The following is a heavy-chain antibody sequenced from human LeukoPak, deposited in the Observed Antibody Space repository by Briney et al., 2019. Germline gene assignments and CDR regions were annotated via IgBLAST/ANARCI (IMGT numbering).Heavy chain of an antibody. Sequence: GESLRLSCAASGFTFSSYGMHWVRQAPGKGLEWVAVISYDGSNKYYADSVKGRFTISRDNSKNTLYLQMNSLRAEDTAVYYCAISPSGIAAAGPFDYWGQGTLVTVSS. CDR2: ISYDGSNK. CDR3: AISPSGIAAAGPFDY. J-gene: IGHJ4*02. CDR1: GFTFSSYG. V-gene: IGHV3-30*03. D-gene: IGHD6-13*01.